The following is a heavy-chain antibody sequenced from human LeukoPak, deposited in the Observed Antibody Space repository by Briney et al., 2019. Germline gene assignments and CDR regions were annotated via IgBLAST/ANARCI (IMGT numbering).Heavy chain of an antibody. D-gene: IGHD3-22*01. CDR2: ISAYNGNT. CDR1: GYTFTSYG. V-gene: IGHV1-18*01. CDR3: ARGKYHYDSRPVAGWYFDY. J-gene: IGHJ4*02. Sequence: ASVKVSCKASGYTFTSYGISWVRQAPGQGLEWMGWISAYNGNTNYAQKLQGRVTMTTDTSTSTAYMELRSLRSDDTAVYYCARGKYHYDSRPVAGWYFDYWGQGTLVTVSS.